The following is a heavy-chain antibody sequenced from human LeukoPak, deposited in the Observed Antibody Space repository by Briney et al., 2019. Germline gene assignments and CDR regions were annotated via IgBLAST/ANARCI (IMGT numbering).Heavy chain of an antibody. CDR1: GGSFSGYY. Sequence: SETLSLTCAVYGGSFSGYYWSWIRQPPGKGLEWIGEINHSGSTNYNPSLKSRVTISVDTSKNQFSLKLSSVTAADTAVYYCARDPSGEIDYWGQGTLVTVSS. J-gene: IGHJ4*02. CDR3: ARDPSGEIDY. D-gene: IGHD1-26*01. V-gene: IGHV4-34*01. CDR2: INHSGST.